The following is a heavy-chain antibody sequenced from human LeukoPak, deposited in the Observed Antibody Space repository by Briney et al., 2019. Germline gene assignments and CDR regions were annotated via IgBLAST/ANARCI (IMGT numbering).Heavy chain of an antibody. Sequence: PGRSLRLSCAASGFTFDDYAMHWVRQAPGKGLEWVSGISWNSGSIGYADSVKGRFTISRDNAKNSLYLQMNSLRAEDTALYYCAKDADIAVAGNFDYWGQGTLVTVSS. V-gene: IGHV3-9*01. CDR3: AKDADIAVAGNFDY. CDR2: ISWNSGSI. D-gene: IGHD6-19*01. J-gene: IGHJ4*02. CDR1: GFTFDDYA.